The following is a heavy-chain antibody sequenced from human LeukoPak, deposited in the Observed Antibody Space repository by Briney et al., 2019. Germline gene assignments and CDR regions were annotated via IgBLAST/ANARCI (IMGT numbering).Heavy chain of an antibody. CDR2: ISNTGSVI. D-gene: IGHD2-2*01. CDR1: GSTFSSHT. J-gene: IGHJ4*02. CDR3: AKGYCSSTSCPLDY. Sequence: GGSLRLSCAASGSTFSSHTMNWVRQAPGKGLEWISYISNTGSVIYYADSVKGRFTISRDNAKNSLYLQMNSLRAEDMALYYCAKGYCSSTSCPLDYWGQGTLVTVSS. V-gene: IGHV3-48*04.